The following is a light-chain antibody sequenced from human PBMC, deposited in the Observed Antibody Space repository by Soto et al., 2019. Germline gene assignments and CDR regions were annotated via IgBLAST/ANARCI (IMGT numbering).Light chain of an antibody. CDR3: QQYHNWWT. CDR1: QSISSN. J-gene: IGKJ1*01. V-gene: IGKV3-15*01. Sequence: EMVMTQSPATLSVSPGERATLSCRASQSISSNLAWYQQKPGQAPRLLIYHASTRATGIPARFSGSGSGTEFTLTISSLQSEDFAVYYCQQYHNWWTFGNGTKVEVK. CDR2: HAS.